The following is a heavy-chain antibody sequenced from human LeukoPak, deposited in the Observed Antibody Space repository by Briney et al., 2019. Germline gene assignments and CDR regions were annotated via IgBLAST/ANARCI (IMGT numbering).Heavy chain of an antibody. Sequence: PGGSLRLSCAASGFTFSSYRMNWVRQAPGKGLEWVLSISSSSSYIYYADSVKGRFTISRDNAKNSLYLQMNSLRAEDTAVYYCARRGTVDAFDIWGQGTMVTVSS. CDR2: ISSSSSYI. J-gene: IGHJ3*02. D-gene: IGHD1-1*01. CDR1: GFTFSSYR. CDR3: ARRGTVDAFDI. V-gene: IGHV3-21*01.